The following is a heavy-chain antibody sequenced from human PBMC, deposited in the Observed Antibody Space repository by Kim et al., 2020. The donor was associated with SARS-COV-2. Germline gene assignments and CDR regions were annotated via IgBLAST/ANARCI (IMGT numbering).Heavy chain of an antibody. CDR3: ARDWAYYCSGSYYNVGPHNYYGSSGYYDHY. CDR1: GYTFTSYG. J-gene: IGHJ4*02. Sequence: ASVKVSCKASGYTFTSYGISWVRQAPGQGLEWMGWISAYNGNTNYAQKLQGRVTMTTDTSTSTAYMELRSLRSDDTAVYYCARDWAYYCSGSYYNVGPHNYYGSSGYYDHYWGQGTLVTVSS. CDR2: ISAYNGNT. D-gene: IGHD3-10*01. V-gene: IGHV1-18*01.